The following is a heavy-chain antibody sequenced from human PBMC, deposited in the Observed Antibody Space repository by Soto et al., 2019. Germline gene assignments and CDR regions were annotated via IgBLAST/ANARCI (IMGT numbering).Heavy chain of an antibody. CDR1: GYTFTSYG. Sequence: QVQLVQSGAEVKKPGASVKVSCKASGYTFTSYGISWVRQAPGQGLEWMGWISAYNGNTNYAQNLQGRGTITTDTSTSTAYMELRSLRSDDTAVYYGARYWAAAGPFDYWGQGTLVTVSS. D-gene: IGHD6-13*01. J-gene: IGHJ4*02. CDR3: ARYWAAAGPFDY. CDR2: ISAYNGNT. V-gene: IGHV1-18*01.